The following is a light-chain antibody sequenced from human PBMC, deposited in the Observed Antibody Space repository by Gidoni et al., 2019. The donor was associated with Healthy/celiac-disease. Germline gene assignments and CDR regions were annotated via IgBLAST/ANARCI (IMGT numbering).Light chain of an antibody. J-gene: IGKJ1*01. CDR3: QQYNNWPWT. CDR1: QSVSSN. Sequence: EIVMTQSPATLSVSPGERATLSCRASQSVSSNLACYQQKPGQAPRLLIYGASTRATGIPARFSGSVSGTEFTLTISSLQSEDFAVYYCQQYNNWPWTFGQGTKVEIK. V-gene: IGKV3-15*01. CDR2: GAS.